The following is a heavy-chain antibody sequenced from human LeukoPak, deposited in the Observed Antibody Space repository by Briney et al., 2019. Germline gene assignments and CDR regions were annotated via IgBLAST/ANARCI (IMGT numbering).Heavy chain of an antibody. Sequence: SETLSLTCTVSGGSISSYYWSWIRQPAGKGLQWIGRISTSGSTNYNPSLKSRVTMSVDRSTNEFSLTVRSVTAADTALYYCARGLPSYGDYVDYYFYMDVWGKGTTVTVSS. CDR1: GGSISSYY. CDR3: ARGLPSYGDYVDYYFYMDV. CDR2: ISTSGST. J-gene: IGHJ6*03. D-gene: IGHD4-17*01. V-gene: IGHV4-4*07.